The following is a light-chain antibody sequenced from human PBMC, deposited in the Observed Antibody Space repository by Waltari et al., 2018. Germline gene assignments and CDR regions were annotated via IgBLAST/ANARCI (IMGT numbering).Light chain of an antibody. J-gene: IGKJ1*01. CDR1: QSVSSY. V-gene: IGKV3-11*01. CDR2: DAS. Sequence: ELVLTQSPATLSLSPGERATLSCRASQSVSSYLAWYQQTPGQAPRLLIYDASNRATGIPARFSGSGSGTDFTLTINSLEPEDFAVYYCQQRSNRPPWTFGQGTRVEIK. CDR3: QQRSNRPPWT.